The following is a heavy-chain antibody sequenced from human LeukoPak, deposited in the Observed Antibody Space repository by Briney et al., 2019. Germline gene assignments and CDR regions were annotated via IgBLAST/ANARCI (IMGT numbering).Heavy chain of an antibody. CDR3: ASSITMVRGVPY. CDR2: IIPIFGTA. V-gene: IGHV1-69*13. CDR1: GGTFSSYA. J-gene: IGHJ4*02. Sequence: SVKVSCKASGGTFSSYAINWVRQAPGQGLEWMGGIIPIFGTANYAQKFQGRVTITADESTSTAYMELSSLRSEDTAVYYCASSITMVRGVPYWGQGTLVTVSS. D-gene: IGHD3-10*01.